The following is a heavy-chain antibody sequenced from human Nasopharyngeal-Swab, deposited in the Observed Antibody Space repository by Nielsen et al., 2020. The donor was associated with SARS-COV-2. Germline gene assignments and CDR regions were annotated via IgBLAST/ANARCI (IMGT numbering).Heavy chain of an antibody. CDR1: GGSFSGYY. Sequence: SETLSLTCAVYGGSFSGYYWVWIRQPPGKGLEWIGSIYYSGSTYYNPSLKSRVTISVDTSKNQFSLKLSSVTAADTAVYYCARHRYYGGSYFDYWGQGTLVTVSS. CDR3: ARHRYYGGSYFDY. V-gene: IGHV4-39*01. D-gene: IGHD3-22*01. J-gene: IGHJ4*02. CDR2: IYYSGST.